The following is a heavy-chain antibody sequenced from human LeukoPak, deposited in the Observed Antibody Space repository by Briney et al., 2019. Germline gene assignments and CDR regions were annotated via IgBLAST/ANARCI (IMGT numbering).Heavy chain of an antibody. CDR2: ISSGGHST. J-gene: IGHJ4*02. CDR1: GFTYSNYA. Sequence: AGGSLRLSCAASGFTYSNYAMTWVRQAPGKGLEWVSSISSGGHSTYYAGSVKGRFTISRDNSKNTLYLQMNSLRAEDTAVYYCAKFQEAFDYWGQGTLVTVSS. V-gene: IGHV3-23*01. CDR3: AKFQEAFDY.